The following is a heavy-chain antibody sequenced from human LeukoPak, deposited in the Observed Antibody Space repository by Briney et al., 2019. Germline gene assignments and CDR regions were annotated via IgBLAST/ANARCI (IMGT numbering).Heavy chain of an antibody. V-gene: IGHV3-11*03. CDR3: ARRQVLGGNYHAIDV. Sequence: GGSLRLSRAASGFPLSSYAVSWVRQAPGKGLEWVSYISSSSSYTNYAESVKGRFTISRDNTKNSLYLQMNSLRAEDTAVYYCARRQVLGGNYHAIDVWGQGTTVTVSS. CDR2: ISSSSSYT. D-gene: IGHD3-10*01. J-gene: IGHJ6*02. CDR1: GFPLSSYA.